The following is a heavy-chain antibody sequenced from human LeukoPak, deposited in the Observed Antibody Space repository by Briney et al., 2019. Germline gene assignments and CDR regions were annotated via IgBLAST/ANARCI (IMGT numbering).Heavy chain of an antibody. CDR1: GGSISSYY. Sequence: SETLSLTCTVSGGSISSYYWGWIRQPPGKGLEWIGSIYYSGSTYYNPPLKSRVTISVDTSKNQFSLKLSSVTAADTAVYYCARGGAVAGSPLNWYFDLWGRGTLVTVSS. J-gene: IGHJ2*01. V-gene: IGHV4-39*07. CDR2: IYYSGST. D-gene: IGHD6-19*01. CDR3: ARGGAVAGSPLNWYFDL.